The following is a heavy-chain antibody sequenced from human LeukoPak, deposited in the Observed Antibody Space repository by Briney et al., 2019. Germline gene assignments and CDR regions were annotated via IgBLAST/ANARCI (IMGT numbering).Heavy chain of an antibody. Sequence: ASVKVSCKASGYTFTGYYMHWVRQAPGQGLEWMGWINPNSGGTNYAQKFQGRVTMTRDTSISTAYMELSRLRSDDTAVYYCASPSSGWYPHYYYMDVWGEGTTVTVSS. CDR3: ASPSSGWYPHYYYMDV. J-gene: IGHJ6*03. V-gene: IGHV1-2*02. D-gene: IGHD6-19*01. CDR2: INPNSGGT. CDR1: GYTFTGYY.